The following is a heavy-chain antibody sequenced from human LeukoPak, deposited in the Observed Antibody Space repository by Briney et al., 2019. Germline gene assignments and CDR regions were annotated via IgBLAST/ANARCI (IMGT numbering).Heavy chain of an antibody. D-gene: IGHD3-10*01. CDR2: ISSSSSYI. CDR1: GFKFGTYS. V-gene: IGHV3-21*01. CDR3: ARDAMVRGVLIDY. J-gene: IGHJ4*02. Sequence: GGSLRLSCAASGFKFGTYSMNWVRQAPGKGLEWVSSISSSSSYIYYADSVKGRFTISRDNAKNSLFLQMSSLRAEGTAVYYCARDAMVRGVLIDYWGQGTLVTVSS.